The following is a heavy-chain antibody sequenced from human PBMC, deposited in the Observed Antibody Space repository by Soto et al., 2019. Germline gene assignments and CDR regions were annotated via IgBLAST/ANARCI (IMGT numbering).Heavy chain of an antibody. V-gene: IGHV3-9*01. CDR2: ISWGSGSI. CDR1: GFTFDDYA. CDR3: ANRDWYFDL. J-gene: IGHJ2*01. Sequence: EVQLVESGGGLVQPGRSLRLSCAASGFTFDDYAMHWVRQAPGKGLEWVSGISWGSGSIDYADSVKGRFTISRDNAKNSLYLQMNSLRAEDTALYYCANRDWYFDLWGRGTLVTVSS.